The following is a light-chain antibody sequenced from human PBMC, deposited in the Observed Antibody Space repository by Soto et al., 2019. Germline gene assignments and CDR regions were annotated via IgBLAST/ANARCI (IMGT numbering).Light chain of an antibody. Sequence: DIQTTQSQSSVSASVGARVTIICRARQCMSSWLAWYQQKPGRDPKLLIYAASSMQSEVPSRFSGSGSGTDFTLTINILQPVDFATYYCQQPISFPPMFGPGPKVDI. CDR2: AAS. V-gene: IGKV1-12*01. CDR3: QQPISFPPM. J-gene: IGKJ3*01. CDR1: QCMSSW.